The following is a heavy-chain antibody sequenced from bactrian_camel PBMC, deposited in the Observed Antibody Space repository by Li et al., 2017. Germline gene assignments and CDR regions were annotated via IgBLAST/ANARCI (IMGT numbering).Heavy chain of an antibody. D-gene: IGHD2*01. Sequence: DVQLVESGGGSVQTGGSLRLSCAASGFTDTMYALGWFRQAPGKEREGVATIYTNGDMTYYADSVKGRFTISKDNAKNTLYLQMNSLKPEDTGMYYCAYDFDCTYLPVFESLSRTLLDWRGYLRWGQGTQVTV. J-gene: IGHJ4*01. V-gene: IGHV3S31*01. CDR3: AYDFDCTYLPVFESLSRTLLDWRGYLR. CDR1: GFTDTMYA. CDR2: IYTNGDMT.